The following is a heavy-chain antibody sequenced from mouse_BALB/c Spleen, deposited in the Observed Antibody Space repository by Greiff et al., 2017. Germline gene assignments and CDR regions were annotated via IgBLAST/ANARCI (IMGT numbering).Heavy chain of an antibody. V-gene: IGHV1S56*01. CDR3: ARDDYDRAWFAY. J-gene: IGHJ3*01. D-gene: IGHD2-4*01. CDR2: IYPGDGST. Sequence: LVESGPELVKPGASVKMSCKASGYTFTSYYIHWVKQRPGQGLEWIGWIYPGDGSTKYNEKFKGKTTLTADKSSSTAYMLLSSLTSEDSAIYFCARDDYDRAWFAYWGQGTLVTVSA. CDR1: GYTFTSYY.